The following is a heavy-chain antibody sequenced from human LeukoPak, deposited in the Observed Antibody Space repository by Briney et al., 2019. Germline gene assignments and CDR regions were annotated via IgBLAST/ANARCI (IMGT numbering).Heavy chain of an antibody. CDR3: AMGQYYDYVWGSYRYPHFDY. CDR2: IIPIFGTA. D-gene: IGHD3-16*02. CDR1: GGTFSGYA. J-gene: IGHJ4*02. V-gene: IGHV1-69*13. Sequence: SVKVSCKASGGTFSGYAISWVRQAPGQGLEWMGGIIPIFGTANYAQKFQGRVTITADESTSTAYMELSSLRSEDTAVYYCAMGQYYDYVWGSYRYPHFDYWGQGTLVTVSS.